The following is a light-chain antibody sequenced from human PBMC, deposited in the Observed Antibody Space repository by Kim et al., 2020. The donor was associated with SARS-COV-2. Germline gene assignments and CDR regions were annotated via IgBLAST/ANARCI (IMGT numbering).Light chain of an antibody. V-gene: IGLV2-8*01. CDR1: SSDVGCYNY. CDR2: EVS. Sequence: PGQSVTISCPGTSSDVGCYNYVSWYQQHPGKAPKLMIYEVSRRPSGVPDRFSGSKSGNTASLTVSGLQAEDEADYYCSSYAGSNNVFGTGTKVTVL. J-gene: IGLJ1*01. CDR3: SSYAGSNNV.